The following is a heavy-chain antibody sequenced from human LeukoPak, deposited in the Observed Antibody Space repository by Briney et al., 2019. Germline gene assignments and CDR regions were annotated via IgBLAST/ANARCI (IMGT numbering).Heavy chain of an antibody. CDR2: INPNSGGT. J-gene: IGHJ4*02. V-gene: IGHV1-2*06. D-gene: IGHD2-15*01. Sequence: ASVKVSCKASGYTFTGYYMHGERQAPGQGLEWMGRINPNSGGTNYAQKFQGRVTMTRDTSISTAYMELSRLRSDDTAVYYCARLYCSDGSCYYWGQGTLVTVSS. CDR3: ARLYCSDGSCYY. CDR1: GYTFTGYY.